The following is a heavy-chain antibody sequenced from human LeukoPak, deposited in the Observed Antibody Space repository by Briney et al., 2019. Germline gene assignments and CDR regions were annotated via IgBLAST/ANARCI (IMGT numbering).Heavy chain of an antibody. Sequence: PGGSLRLSCAASGFTFSSFAMSRVRQAPGKGLEWVSAITGSGGSTYYADSVKGRFTISRDNPKNTLYLQMNSLRAEDTAVYYCAKGPGPGYYFYYMDVWGQGTTVTVSS. D-gene: IGHD2-21*01. V-gene: IGHV3-23*01. J-gene: IGHJ6*03. CDR2: ITGSGGST. CDR3: AKGPGPGYYFYYMDV. CDR1: GFTFSSFA.